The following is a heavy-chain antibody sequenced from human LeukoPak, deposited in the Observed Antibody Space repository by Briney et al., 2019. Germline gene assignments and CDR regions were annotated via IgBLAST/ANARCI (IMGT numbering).Heavy chain of an antibody. CDR2: IIPIFDTA. CDR3: TTRGCNAGGCYSSFYYYSGLHL. Sequence: GASVKVPFKASGNSISNFAVSWVRQAPGQGVEWMGGIIPIFDTADYAQRFQGRVTITADQSTSTTYMALSSLRSEDTATYYCTTRGCNAGGCYSSFYYYSGLHLWGQGTTVSVSS. D-gene: IGHD2-15*01. V-gene: IGHV1-69*13. CDR1: GNSISNFA. J-gene: IGHJ6*02.